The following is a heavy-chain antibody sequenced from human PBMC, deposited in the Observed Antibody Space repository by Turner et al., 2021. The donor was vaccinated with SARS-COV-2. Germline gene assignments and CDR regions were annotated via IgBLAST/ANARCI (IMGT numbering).Heavy chain of an antibody. CDR3: ARGTGGNYYYGMDV. J-gene: IGHJ6*02. V-gene: IGHV3-30-3*01. CDR1: GFTFSTYA. CDR2: ISYDGINK. Sequence: AASGFTFSTYAMHWVRQAPGKGLEWVAVISYDGINKYYADSVKGRFTISRDNSKNTLYLQMNSLRAEDTAVYYCARGTGGNYYYGMDVWGQGTTVTVSS. D-gene: IGHD3-10*01.